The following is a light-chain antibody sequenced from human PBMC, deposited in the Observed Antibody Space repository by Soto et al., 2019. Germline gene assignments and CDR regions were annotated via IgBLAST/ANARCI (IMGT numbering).Light chain of an antibody. Sequence: EIVLTQSPGTLSLSPGERATLSCRASQGVSSSYLAWYQQKPGQAPRLLIYGASSSATGIPDRFSGSGAGTDFTLTISRQEPEDYAVYYCQQYGSSPPYTFGQGTKLEIK. CDR1: QGVSSSY. CDR2: GAS. J-gene: IGKJ2*01. CDR3: QQYGSSPPYT. V-gene: IGKV3-20*01.